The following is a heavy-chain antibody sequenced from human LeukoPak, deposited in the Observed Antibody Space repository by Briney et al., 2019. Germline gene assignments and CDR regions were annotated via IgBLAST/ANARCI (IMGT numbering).Heavy chain of an antibody. Sequence: PGGSLRLTCATSGFPFSSYWRLWVRQAPGKGLVWVSRINGDGTVTTYADSVEGRFTIARDNTKNILYLQMNNLRAEDTATYYCSRSQFDYWGQGVLVTVSS. CDR3: SRSQFDY. CDR2: INGDGTVT. V-gene: IGHV3-74*03. J-gene: IGHJ4*02. CDR1: GFPFSSYW.